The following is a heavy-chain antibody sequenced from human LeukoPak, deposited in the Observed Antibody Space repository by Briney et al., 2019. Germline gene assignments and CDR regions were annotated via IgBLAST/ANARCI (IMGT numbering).Heavy chain of an antibody. CDR1: GYTFTSYD. D-gene: IGHD1-26*01. J-gene: IGHJ3*02. CDR3: ARIVGATLDAFDI. CDR2: MNPNGGNT. Sequence: ASVKVSCKASGYTFTSYDINWVRQATGQGLEWMGWMNPNGGNTGYAQKFQGRVTITRNTSISTAYMELSSLRSEDMAVYYCARIVGATLDAFDIWGQGTMVTVSS. V-gene: IGHV1-8*03.